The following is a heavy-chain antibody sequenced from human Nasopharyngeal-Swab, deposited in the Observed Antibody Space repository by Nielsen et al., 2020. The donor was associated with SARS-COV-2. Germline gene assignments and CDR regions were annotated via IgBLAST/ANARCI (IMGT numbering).Heavy chain of an antibody. V-gene: IGHV4-34*09. CDR1: GGSFSGYY. CDR2: IYYSGST. J-gene: IGHJ4*02. Sequence: SETLSLTCAVYGGSFSGYYWSWIRQPPGKGLEWIGYIYYSGSTNYNPSLKSRVTISVDTSKNQFSLKLSSVTAADTAVYYCARVVAGTLDYWGQGTLVTVSS. D-gene: IGHD6-19*01. CDR3: ARVVAGTLDY.